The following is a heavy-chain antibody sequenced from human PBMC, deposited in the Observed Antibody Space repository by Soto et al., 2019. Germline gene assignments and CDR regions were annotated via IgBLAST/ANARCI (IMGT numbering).Heavy chain of an antibody. J-gene: IGHJ6*03. V-gene: IGHV3-74*01. CDR3: PRRAIKYYYEDV. CDR2: IKRDGSTT. CDR1: GFTFSDYW. Sequence: EVQLVESGGGLVQPGGSLRLSCAASGFTFSDYWMHWVRQAPGKGLEWVSRIKRDGSTTNYADSVKGRFTISRDNAKNTLYLEINSLRVEDTADYYCPRRAIKYYYEDVWGKGTTVSVSS.